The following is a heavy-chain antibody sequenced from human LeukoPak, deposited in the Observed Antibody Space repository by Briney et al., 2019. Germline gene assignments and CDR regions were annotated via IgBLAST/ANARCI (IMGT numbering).Heavy chain of an antibody. J-gene: IGHJ6*04. CDR1: GFTFSSYA. V-gene: IGHV3-30*04. CDR2: ISYDGSNK. Sequence: GGSLRLSCAASGFTFSSYAMHWVRQAPGKGLEWVAVISYDGSNKYYADSVKGRFTISRDNSKNTLYLLMNSLRAEDTAVYYCARAPSYYDILTAPYGMDVWGKGTTVTVSS. D-gene: IGHD3-9*01. CDR3: ARAPSYYDILTAPYGMDV.